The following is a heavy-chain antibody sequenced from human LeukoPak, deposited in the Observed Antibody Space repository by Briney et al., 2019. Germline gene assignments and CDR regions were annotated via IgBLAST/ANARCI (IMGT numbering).Heavy chain of an antibody. D-gene: IGHD1-26*01. J-gene: IGHJ4*02. CDR3: TRVRLGAATRYFDY. V-gene: IGHV3-21*04. CDR2: ISPSGNSK. CDR1: TFTFRSYT. Sequence: PGGSLRLSCATSTFTFRSYTMNWVRQAPGKGLEWVSSISPSGNSKYHADSVKGRFTISRDNAENSLYMQMNSLRSEDTALYYCTRVRLGAATRYFDYWGQGTLVTVSS.